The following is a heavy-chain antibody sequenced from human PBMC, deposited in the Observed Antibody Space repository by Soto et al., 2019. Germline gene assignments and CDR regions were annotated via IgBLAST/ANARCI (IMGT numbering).Heavy chain of an antibody. J-gene: IGHJ5*02. CDR3: AKSANWNYGGSWFDP. D-gene: IGHD1-7*01. CDR2: ISGRGGST. V-gene: IGHV3-23*01. CDR1: GFTFSSYA. Sequence: GGSLRLSCAASGFTFSSYAMSWVRQAPGKGLEWVSAISGRGGSTYYADSVKGRFTISRDNSENTLDLQMNSLRAEDTAVYYCAKSANWNYGGSWFDPWGQGTLVTVSS.